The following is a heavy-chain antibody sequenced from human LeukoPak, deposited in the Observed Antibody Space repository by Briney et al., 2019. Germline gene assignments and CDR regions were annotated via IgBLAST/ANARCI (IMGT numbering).Heavy chain of an antibody. Sequence: GESLKISCKGSGYSFTGYWIGWVRQMPGKGLEWMGIIYPGDSDTRYSPSFQGQVTISADKSISTAYLQWSSLKASDTAMYYCARGRRFGELSHPTYYFDYWGQGTLVTVSS. CDR1: GYSFTGYW. CDR3: ARGRRFGELSHPTYYFDY. J-gene: IGHJ4*02. CDR2: IYPGDSDT. D-gene: IGHD3-10*01. V-gene: IGHV5-51*01.